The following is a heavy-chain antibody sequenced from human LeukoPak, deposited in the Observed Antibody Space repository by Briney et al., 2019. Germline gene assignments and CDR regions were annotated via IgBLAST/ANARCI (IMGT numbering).Heavy chain of an antibody. J-gene: IGHJ4*02. D-gene: IGHD3-16*01. CDR1: GASISSYY. CDR3: AREPFADYVWGSFNPRGAYFDS. CDR2: IYYSGST. Sequence: PSETLSLTCTVSGASISSYYWSWIRQPPGKGLEWIGFIYYSGSTNYNPSLKSRVTISADTSKNQFSLKLSSVTAADAAVYYCAREPFADYVWGSFNPRGAYFDSWGQGTLVTVSS. V-gene: IGHV4-59*01.